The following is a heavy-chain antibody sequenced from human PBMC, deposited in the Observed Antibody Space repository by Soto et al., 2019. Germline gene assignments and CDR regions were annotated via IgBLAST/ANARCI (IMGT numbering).Heavy chain of an antibody. CDR3: AAWGGDSSGYYYPF. Sequence: SEPLYLTCAVSGGSISSGGYYWSWIRPPPGKGLEWIGYIYNSGSTYYNQSLKSRVTISVDTSKNQFSLKLSSVTAADTAVYYCAAWGGDSSGYYYPFWGQGTLVTVSS. D-gene: IGHD3-22*01. V-gene: IGHV4-30-4*07. J-gene: IGHJ1*01. CDR2: IYNSGST. CDR1: GGSISSGGYY.